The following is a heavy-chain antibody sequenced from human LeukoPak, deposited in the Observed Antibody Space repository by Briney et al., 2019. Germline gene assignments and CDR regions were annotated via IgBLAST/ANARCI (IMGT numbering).Heavy chain of an antibody. Sequence: SQTLSLTCTVSGGSISSYYWSWIRQPPGKGLEWIGNIYYNGRTYYSPSLKSRGTISVDTSNNQFSLKLNSVTAADTAVYYCARITDRTIFGEIMHGFDVWGQGTPVTVSS. CDR2: IYYNGRT. V-gene: IGHV4-59*04. CDR3: ARITDRTIFGEIMHGFDV. CDR1: GGSISSYY. D-gene: IGHD3-3*01. J-gene: IGHJ3*01.